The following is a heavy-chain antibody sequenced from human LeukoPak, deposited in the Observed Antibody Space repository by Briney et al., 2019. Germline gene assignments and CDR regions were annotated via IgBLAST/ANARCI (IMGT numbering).Heavy chain of an antibody. Sequence: SETLSLTCGVSGGSISSTNWWTWVRQPPGEGLEWIGEAHLSGRTNYNPSLESRVTMSVDMSENHISLKLTSVTAADTAVYYCAREGGPYRPLDYSGQGTLVTVSP. V-gene: IGHV4-4*02. J-gene: IGHJ4*02. CDR3: AREGGPYRPLDY. CDR1: GGSISSTNW. CDR2: AHLSGRT.